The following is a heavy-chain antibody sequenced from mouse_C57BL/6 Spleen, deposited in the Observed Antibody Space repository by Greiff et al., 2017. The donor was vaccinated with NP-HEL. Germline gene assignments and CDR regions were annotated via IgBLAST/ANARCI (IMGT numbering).Heavy chain of an antibody. CDR3: TRSRGSSYRAMDY. D-gene: IGHD1-1*01. CDR1: GYTFTDYE. CDR2: IDPETGGT. J-gene: IGHJ4*01. Sequence: QVQLQQSGAELVRPGASVTLSCKASGYTFTDYEMHWVKQTPVHGLEWIGAIDPETGGTAYNQKFKGKAILTADKSSRTAYMELRSLTSEDSAVYYCTRSRGSSYRAMDYWGQGTSVTVSS. V-gene: IGHV1-15*01.